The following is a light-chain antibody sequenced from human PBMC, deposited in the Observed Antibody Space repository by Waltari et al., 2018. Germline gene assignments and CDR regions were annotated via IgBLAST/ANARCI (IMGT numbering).Light chain of an antibody. CDR2: VAS. CDR3: QQSYSTPLT. Sequence: DIQMTQSPSSLSASVGDRVTITCRASQTLSNYLNWYQQKPGKAPKLLLYVASSLPSGVPSRFSGSGSGTEFTRTISSLQPEDSAIYYCQQSYSTPLTFGGGTKVEIK. V-gene: IGKV1-39*01. J-gene: IGKJ4*01. CDR1: QTLSNY.